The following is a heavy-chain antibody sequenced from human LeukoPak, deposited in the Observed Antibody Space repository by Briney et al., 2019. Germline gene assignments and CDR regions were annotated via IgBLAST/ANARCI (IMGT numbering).Heavy chain of an antibody. CDR1: GSSFTSYW. CDR2: IYPGDSDT. Sequence: HGESLQISCQGSGSSFTSYWIGWVRQVPGKGLEWMGIIYPGDSDTSYSPSFQGQVTISADKSISTAYLQWSSLKASDTAMYYCALAEVAFDIWGQGTMVTVSS. CDR3: ALAEVAFDI. V-gene: IGHV5-51*01. D-gene: IGHD3-3*02. J-gene: IGHJ3*02.